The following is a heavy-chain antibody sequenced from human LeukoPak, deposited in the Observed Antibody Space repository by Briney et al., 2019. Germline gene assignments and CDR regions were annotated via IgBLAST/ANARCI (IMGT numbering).Heavy chain of an antibody. V-gene: IGHV3-30*02. D-gene: IGHD1-1*01. J-gene: IGHJ4*02. Sequence: GGSLILSCAASGFTFSSYGMHWVRQAPGKGLEWVAFIRYDGSNKYYADSVKGRFTISRDNSKNTLYLQMNSLRAEDTAVYYCANDRPGIWNDGDYWGQGTLVTVSS. CDR2: IRYDGSNK. CDR1: GFTFSSYG. CDR3: ANDRPGIWNDGDY.